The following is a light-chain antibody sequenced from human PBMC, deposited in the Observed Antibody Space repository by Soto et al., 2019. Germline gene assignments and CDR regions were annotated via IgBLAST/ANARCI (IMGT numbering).Light chain of an antibody. CDR2: AAS. Sequence: DIQMTQSPSSLSPSVGDRVTITCRASQGISNYLAWYQQKPGKVPKLLIYAASTLQSGVPSRFSGSGSGTDFTLTISSLQHEDVETYSCQKYNSAPWTFGQGTKVDIK. CDR1: QGISNY. V-gene: IGKV1-27*01. CDR3: QKYNSAPWT. J-gene: IGKJ1*01.